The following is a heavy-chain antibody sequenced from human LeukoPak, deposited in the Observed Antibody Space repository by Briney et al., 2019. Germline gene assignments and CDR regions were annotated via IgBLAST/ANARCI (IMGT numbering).Heavy chain of an antibody. CDR2: IYYSGST. CDR1: GGSISSSSYY. D-gene: IGHD3-22*01. V-gene: IGHV4-39*01. J-gene: IGHJ4*02. CDR3: ARLNYYDSSGYRY. Sequence: SETLSLTCTVSGGSISSSSYYWGWIRQPPGKGLEWIGSIYYSGSTYYNPSLKSRVTISVDTSKNQFSLKLSSVTAADTAVYYCARLNYYDSSGYRYWGQGTLVTVSS.